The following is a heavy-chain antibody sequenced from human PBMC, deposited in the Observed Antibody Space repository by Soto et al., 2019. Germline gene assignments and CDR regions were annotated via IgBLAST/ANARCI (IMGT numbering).Heavy chain of an antibody. Sequence: EEQLLESGGGLVQPGGSLRLSCATSGFTLSAHAMSWVRQAPGKGLEWVSGVSDTDGGTYYADSVKGRFTISRDTSKNTLYLQMDSLRAEDTAVYYCERSSTRWPHYWGQGTLVTVSS. CDR3: ERSSTRWPHY. J-gene: IGHJ4*02. D-gene: IGHD2-2*01. V-gene: IGHV3-23*01. CDR1: GFTLSAHA. CDR2: VSDTDGGT.